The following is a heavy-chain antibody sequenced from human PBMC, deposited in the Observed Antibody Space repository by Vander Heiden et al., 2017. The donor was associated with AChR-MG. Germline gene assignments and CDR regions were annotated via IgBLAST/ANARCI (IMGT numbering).Heavy chain of an antibody. CDR1: GFSFINFA. D-gene: IGHD3-3*01. CDR2: ISGSGGAT. CDR3: AKGMAMYSLQSDVWGGHPNFDP. Sequence: EVQLLESGGGSVQPGGSLRLSCAAAGFSFINFAMMWVRQAPGRGLEWVSTISGSGGATFSAESVGGRFASSRDNSKNTLYLQMNSLSAEDTAIYYCAKGMAMYSLQSDVWGGHPNFDPWVQGALVTVS. J-gene: IGHJ5*02. V-gene: IGHV3-23*01.